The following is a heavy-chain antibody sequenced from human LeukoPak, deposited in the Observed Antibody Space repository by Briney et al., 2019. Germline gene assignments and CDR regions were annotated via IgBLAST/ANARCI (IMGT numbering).Heavy chain of an antibody. CDR3: ARDFGDGYNYYYYYGMDV. CDR2: IYTSGST. D-gene: IGHD5-12*01. J-gene: IGHJ6*02. CDR1: GGSISSYY. V-gene: IGHV4-4*07. Sequence: SETLSLTCTVSGGSISSYYWSWIRQPAGKGLEWIGRIYTSGSTNYNPSLKSRVTMSVDTSKNQLSLKLSSVTAADTAVYYCARDFGDGYNYYYYYGMDVWGQGTTVTVSS.